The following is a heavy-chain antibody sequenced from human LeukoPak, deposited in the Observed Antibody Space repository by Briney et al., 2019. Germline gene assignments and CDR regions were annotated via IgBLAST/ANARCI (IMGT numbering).Heavy chain of an antibody. D-gene: IGHD6-19*01. CDR1: GGSFSGYY. CDR2: INHSGST. Sequence: SETLSLTCAVYGGSFSGYYWSWIRQPPGKGLEWIGEINHSGSTNYNPSLKSRVIISVDTSKNQFSLKLSSVTAADTAVYYCARLAVAGTMYYFDYWGQGTLVTVSS. J-gene: IGHJ4*02. V-gene: IGHV4-34*01. CDR3: ARLAVAGTMYYFDY.